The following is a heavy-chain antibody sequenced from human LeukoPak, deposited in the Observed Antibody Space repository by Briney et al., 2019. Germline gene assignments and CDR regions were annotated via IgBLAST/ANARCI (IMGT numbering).Heavy chain of an antibody. D-gene: IGHD3-22*01. CDR1: GFSLSTSVMC. CDR2: IDWDEDK. V-gene: IGHV2-70*11. Sequence: SGPTLVNPTQTLTLTCTFSGFSLSTSVMCVSWIRQPPGKSLERLARIDWDEDKYHRPSLKTRLTLSKDTSTHDVVITLTNMDPVDAATSDYSRITYNNDSSGYYYCGYWGQGTLVTVSS. J-gene: IGHJ4*02. CDR3: SRITYNNDSSGYYYCGY.